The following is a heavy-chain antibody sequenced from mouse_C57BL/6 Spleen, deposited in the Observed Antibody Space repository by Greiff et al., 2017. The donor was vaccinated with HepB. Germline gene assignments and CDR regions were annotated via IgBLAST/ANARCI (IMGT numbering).Heavy chain of an antibody. CDR3: ARDPSGYYAMDY. J-gene: IGHJ4*01. D-gene: IGHD3-1*01. CDR1: GYTFTDYY. Sequence: EVQLQQSGPELVKPGASVKISCKASGYTFTDYYMNWVKQSHGKSLEWIGDINPNNGGTSYNQKFKGKATLTVDKSSSTAYMELRSLTSEDSAVYYCARDPSGYYAMDYWGQGTSVTVSS. CDR2: INPNNGGT. V-gene: IGHV1-26*01.